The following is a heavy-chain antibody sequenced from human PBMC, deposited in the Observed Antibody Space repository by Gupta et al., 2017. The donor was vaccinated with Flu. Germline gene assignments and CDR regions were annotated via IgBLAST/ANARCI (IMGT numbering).Heavy chain of an antibody. CDR2: ISGSGGST. CDR1: VFTFTNSA. V-gene: IGHV3-23*01. J-gene: IGHJ3*02. D-gene: IGHD5-18*01. CDR3: ARDLGGGHTYGSGDI. Sequence: EVQLLESGGGLVQPGGSLRLSWPASVFTFTNSAMYWVRQAPGKGLEWVSGISGSGGSTYDADSVKGRFTISRDNSKNMLYLQMNSLRAEDTAEYYCARDLGGGHTYGSGDIWGQGTMVTVSS.